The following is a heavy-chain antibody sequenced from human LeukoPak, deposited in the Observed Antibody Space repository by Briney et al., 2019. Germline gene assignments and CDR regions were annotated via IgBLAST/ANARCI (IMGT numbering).Heavy chain of an antibody. J-gene: IGHJ4*02. CDR2: ISSSSSYI. Sequence: GGSLRLSCAASGFTFSSYSMNWVRQAPGKGLEWVSSISSSSSYIYYADSVKGRFAISRDNAKNSLYLQMNSLRTEDTAVYYCARGRGSWYGVYFDYWGQGTLVTVSS. CDR1: GFTFSSYS. V-gene: IGHV3-21*01. CDR3: ARGRGSWYGVYFDY. D-gene: IGHD6-13*01.